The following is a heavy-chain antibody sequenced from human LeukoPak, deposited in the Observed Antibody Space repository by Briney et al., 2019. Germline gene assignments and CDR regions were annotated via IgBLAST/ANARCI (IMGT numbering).Heavy chain of an antibody. V-gene: IGHV4-59*08. CDR2: IHDSGST. D-gene: IGHD6-25*01. CDR1: VGSLSRYY. CDR3: ARHSAETEDDYWCFDV. Sequence: SETLSLTCAVSVGSLSRYYWSWIRQPPGKGLEWIGYIHDSGSTNYNPPLKSRVTISVYTSQNQFSLKVNSVTAADTAVYYCARHSAETEDDYWCFDVWGGGTLVTVSS. J-gene: IGHJ2*01.